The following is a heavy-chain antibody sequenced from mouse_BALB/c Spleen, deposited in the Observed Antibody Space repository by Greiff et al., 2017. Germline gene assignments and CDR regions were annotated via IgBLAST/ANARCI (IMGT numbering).Heavy chain of an antibody. CDR1: GFTFSSYA. J-gene: IGHJ3*01. Sequence: EVQLVESGGGLVKPGGSLKLSCAASGFTFSSYAMSWVRQTPEKRLEWVASISSGGSTYYPDSVKGRFTISRDNARNILYLQMSSLRSEDTAMYYCARKALTTAFAYWGQGTLVTVSA. CDR2: ISSGGST. D-gene: IGHD1-2*01. CDR3: ARKALTTAFAY. V-gene: IGHV5-6-5*01.